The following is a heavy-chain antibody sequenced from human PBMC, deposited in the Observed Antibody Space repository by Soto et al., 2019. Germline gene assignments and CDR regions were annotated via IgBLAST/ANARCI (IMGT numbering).Heavy chain of an antibody. D-gene: IGHD1-26*01. Sequence: SETLSLTCTVSGDSINSGDYYWSWIRQPPGKGLEWIGYIFYSGSTYYNPSLKSRVTFSVDTPKNQFSLTLTSVTAADTAVYYCASGGSSNWFDPWGQGTLVTVSS. CDR1: GDSINSGDYY. CDR2: IFYSGST. V-gene: IGHV4-30-4*01. CDR3: ASGGSSNWFDP. J-gene: IGHJ5*02.